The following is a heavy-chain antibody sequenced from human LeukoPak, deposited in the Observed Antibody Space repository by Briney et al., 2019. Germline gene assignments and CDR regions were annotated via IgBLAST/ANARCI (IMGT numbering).Heavy chain of an antibody. CDR3: AKGLSYYGSGSYYSC. J-gene: IGHJ4*02. CDR2: ISWNSGSI. CDR1: GFTFSSYA. D-gene: IGHD3-10*01. Sequence: GGSLRLSCAASGFTFSSYAMSWVRQAPGKGLEWVSGISWNSGSIGYADSVKGRFTISRDNAKNSLYLQMNSLRAEDTALYYCAKGLSYYGSGSYYSCWGQGTLVTVSS. V-gene: IGHV3-9*01.